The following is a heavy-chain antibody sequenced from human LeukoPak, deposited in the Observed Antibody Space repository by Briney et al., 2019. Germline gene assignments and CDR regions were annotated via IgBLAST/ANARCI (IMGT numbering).Heavy chain of an antibody. Sequence: GGSLRLSCAASGFTFNSYSMNWVRQAPGKGLEWVSSISSNSSYIYYADSVKGRFTISRDNAKNSLYLQMNSLRAEDTAVYYCARASMAGLAAAGIDYWGQGTLVTVSS. D-gene: IGHD6-13*01. CDR2: ISSNSSYI. J-gene: IGHJ4*02. CDR1: GFTFNSYS. V-gene: IGHV3-21*01. CDR3: ARASMAGLAAAGIDY.